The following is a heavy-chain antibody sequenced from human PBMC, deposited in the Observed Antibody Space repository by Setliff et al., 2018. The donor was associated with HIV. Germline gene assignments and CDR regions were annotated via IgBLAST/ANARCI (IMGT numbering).Heavy chain of an antibody. CDR1: GFTFSSYA. D-gene: IGHD6-6*01. J-gene: IGHJ6*02. CDR3: TRELNGHTSSHYYFGLDV. CDR2: ISGSGGTT. Sequence: GGSLRLSCAASGFTFSSYAMSWVRQAPGKGLEWVSVISGSGGTTYYADSVKGRFTISRDNSKNTVFLQMNSLRGEDTAVYYCTRELNGHTSSHYYFGLDVWGQGTTVTVSS. V-gene: IGHV3-23*01.